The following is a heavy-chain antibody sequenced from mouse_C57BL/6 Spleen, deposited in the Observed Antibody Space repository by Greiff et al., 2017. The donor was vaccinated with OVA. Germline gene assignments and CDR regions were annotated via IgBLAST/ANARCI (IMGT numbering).Heavy chain of an antibody. CDR3: ASEDYSNSYYFDY. CDR1: GYTFTDYY. J-gene: IGHJ2*01. Sequence: QVQLQQSGAELVKPGASVKISCKASGYTFTDYYINWVKQRPGQGLEWIGKIGPGSGSTYYNEKFKGKATLTADKSSNTAYMQLSSLTSEDSAVYFCASEDYSNSYYFDYWGQGTTLTVSS. D-gene: IGHD2-5*01. V-gene: IGHV1-77*01. CDR2: IGPGSGST.